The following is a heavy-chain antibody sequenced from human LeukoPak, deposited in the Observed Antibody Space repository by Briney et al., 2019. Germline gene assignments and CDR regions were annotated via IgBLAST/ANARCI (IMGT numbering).Heavy chain of an antibody. CDR2: ISYDGSNK. V-gene: IGHV3-30*18. Sequence: GGSLRLSCAASGFTFSSYVMHWVRQAPGKGLEWVAVISYDGSNKYYADSVKGRFTISRDNSKNTLYLQMNSLRAEDTAVYYCAKSFADIVVVPAAIDHWPPLDYWGQGTLVTVSS. CDR1: GFTFSSYV. D-gene: IGHD2-2*02. J-gene: IGHJ4*02. CDR3: AKSFADIVVVPAAIDHWPPLDY.